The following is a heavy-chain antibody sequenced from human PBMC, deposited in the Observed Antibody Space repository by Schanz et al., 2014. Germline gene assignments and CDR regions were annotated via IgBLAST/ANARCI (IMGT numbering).Heavy chain of an antibody. CDR1: GYTFTNYG. CDR3: ARDPIISDAFDL. CDR2: ISGYNGHT. V-gene: IGHV1-18*01. J-gene: IGHJ3*01. Sequence: QVRLVQSGAELKMPGATVKVSCETSGYTFTNYGVSWVRQAPGQGLEWMGWISGYNGHTKYAQRFEDRVIMTTDYDKNTAYMELSSLRSDDTAIYFCARDPIISDAFDLWGQGTVVTVSS.